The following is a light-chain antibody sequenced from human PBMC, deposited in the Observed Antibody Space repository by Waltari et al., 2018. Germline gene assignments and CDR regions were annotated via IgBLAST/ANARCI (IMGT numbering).Light chain of an antibody. V-gene: IGLV2-11*01. CDR1: SSALGYYNA. Sequence: QAAPTQPPSVSGSPGQSVTISCTGPSSALGYYNAVSWYQQHPGKAPKLMCYEVSKRPSGVSDRFSGSKSGNTASLTISGLQAEDEADYYCSSYAGSNTCIFGAGTRLTVL. CDR2: EVS. CDR3: SSYAGSNTCI. J-gene: IGLJ1*01.